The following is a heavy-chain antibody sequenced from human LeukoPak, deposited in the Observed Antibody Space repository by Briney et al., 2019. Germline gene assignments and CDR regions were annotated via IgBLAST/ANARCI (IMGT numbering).Heavy chain of an antibody. CDR2: IYPGDSDT. Sequence: GESLKISCKGSGYSFTNYWIGWVRQMPGKGLEFMGIIYPGDSDTRYSPSFQGRVTISADKSISTAYLQWSSLKASDTAMYYCARRADCGGDCYLQYYFDYWGQGTLVTVSS. V-gene: IGHV5-51*01. CDR1: GYSFTNYW. D-gene: IGHD2-21*02. J-gene: IGHJ4*02. CDR3: ARRADCGGDCYLQYYFDY.